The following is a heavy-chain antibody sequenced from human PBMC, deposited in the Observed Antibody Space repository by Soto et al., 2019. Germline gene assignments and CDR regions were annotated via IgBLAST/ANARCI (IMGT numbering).Heavy chain of an antibody. CDR3: ARSEGVAARTKYYYYYGMDV. CDR2: IYYSGST. V-gene: IGHV4-59*01. CDR1: GGSISSYY. Sequence: PSETLSLTCTVSGGSISSYYWSWIRQPPGKGLEWIGYIYYSGSTNYNPSLKSRVTISVDTSKNQFSLKLSSVTAADTAVYYCARSEGVAARTKYYYYYGMDVWGQGTTVTVSS. J-gene: IGHJ6*02. D-gene: IGHD6-6*01.